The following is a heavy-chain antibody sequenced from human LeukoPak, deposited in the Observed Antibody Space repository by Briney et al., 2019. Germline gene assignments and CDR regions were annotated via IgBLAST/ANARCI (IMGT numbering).Heavy chain of an antibody. J-gene: IGHJ5*02. CDR3: ARAIVSITIFGVVTGFDP. CDR1: GGTFSSYA. CDR2: IIPIFGTA. V-gene: IGHV1-69*05. D-gene: IGHD3-3*01. Sequence: SVKVSCKASGGTFSSYAISWVRQAPGQGLEWMGGIIPIFGTANYAQKFQGRVTITTDESTSTAYMELSSLRSEDTAMYYCARAIVSITIFGVVTGFDPWGQGTLVTVSS.